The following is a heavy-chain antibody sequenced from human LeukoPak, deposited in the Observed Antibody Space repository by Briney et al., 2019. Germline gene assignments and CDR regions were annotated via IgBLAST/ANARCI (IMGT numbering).Heavy chain of an antibody. V-gene: IGHV1-46*01. Sequence: GASVKVSCKASGYTFTSYYMHWVRQAPGQGLEWMGIINPSGGSTSYAQKFEGRVTMTRDTSTSTVYMELSSLRSEDTAVYYCASTTGGSYFWESWGQGTLVTVSS. D-gene: IGHD1-26*01. CDR1: GYTFTSYY. J-gene: IGHJ4*02. CDR3: ASTTGGSYFWES. CDR2: INPSGGST.